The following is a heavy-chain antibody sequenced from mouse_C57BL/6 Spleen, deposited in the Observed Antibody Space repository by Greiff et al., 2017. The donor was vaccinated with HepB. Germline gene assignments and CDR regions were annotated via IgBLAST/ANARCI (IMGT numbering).Heavy chain of an antibody. Sequence: VQLQQPGAELVKPGASVKLSCKASGYTFTSYWMQWVKQRPGQGLEWIGEIDPSDSYTNYNQKFKGKATLTVDKSSSTAYMQLSSLTSEDSAVYCGARGEYGNLFDYWGQGTTLTVSS. D-gene: IGHD2-1*01. CDR3: ARGEYGNLFDY. CDR2: IDPSDSYT. J-gene: IGHJ2*01. V-gene: IGHV1-50*01. CDR1: GYTFTSYW.